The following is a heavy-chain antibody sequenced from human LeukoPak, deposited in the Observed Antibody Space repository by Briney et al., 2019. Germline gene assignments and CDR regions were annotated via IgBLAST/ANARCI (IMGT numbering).Heavy chain of an antibody. Sequence: HLGGSLRLSCAASRFSFSIYWMNWVRQAPGKGLEWVANIKQDGSEKYYVDSVKGRFTISRDNSKNTLYLQTNSLRAEDTAVYYCARDRLAYDSGDCPTDYWGQGTLVTVSS. CDR3: ARDRLAYDSGDCPTDY. V-gene: IGHV3-7*01. CDR1: RFSFSIYW. CDR2: IKQDGSEK. D-gene: IGHD2-21*02. J-gene: IGHJ4*02.